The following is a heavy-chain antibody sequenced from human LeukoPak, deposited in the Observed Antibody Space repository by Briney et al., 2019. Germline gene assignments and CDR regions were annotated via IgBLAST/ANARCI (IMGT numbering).Heavy chain of an antibody. V-gene: IGHV1-69*13. CDR1: GYTFTSYA. CDR3: ARGLGYCSGGSCYQWFNWFDP. Sequence: ASVKVSCKASGYTFTSYAMHWVRQAPGQGLEWMGGIIPIFGTANYAQKFQGRVTITADESTSTAYMELSSLRSEDTAVYYCARGLGYCSGGSCYQWFNWFDPWGQGTLVTVSS. D-gene: IGHD2-15*01. CDR2: IIPIFGTA. J-gene: IGHJ5*02.